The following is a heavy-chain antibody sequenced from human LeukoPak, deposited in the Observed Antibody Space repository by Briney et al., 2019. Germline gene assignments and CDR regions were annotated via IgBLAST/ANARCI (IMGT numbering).Heavy chain of an antibody. Sequence: PGGSVSLLCAVSGFHLDVEHVMCMRQAPEQGLEWGSYISNSGSYTNYADSVGGRFTISRDNAENSLYLQMNSLRAEDTAVYYCARSRGAGPGAYFDYWGQGTLVTVTS. CDR1: GFHLDVEH. J-gene: IGHJ4*02. CDR3: ARSRGAGPGAYFDY. CDR2: ISNSGSYT. V-gene: IGHV3-11*03. D-gene: IGHD6-19*01.